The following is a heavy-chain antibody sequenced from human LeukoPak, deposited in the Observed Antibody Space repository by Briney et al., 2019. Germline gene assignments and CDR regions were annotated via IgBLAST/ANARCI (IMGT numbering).Heavy chain of an antibody. V-gene: IGHV4-34*01. Sequence: SETLSLTCAVYGGSLSGFYWNWIRQAPGKELEWIGEINHSGSTNYNPSLKSRVTMSVDTSKNQFSLKLSSVTAVDTAVYYCVRKGGISSYQFYFDYWRQVTLV. CDR3: VRKGGISSYQFYFDY. CDR2: INHSGST. D-gene: IGHD6-13*01. CDR1: GGSLSGFY. J-gene: IGHJ4*02.